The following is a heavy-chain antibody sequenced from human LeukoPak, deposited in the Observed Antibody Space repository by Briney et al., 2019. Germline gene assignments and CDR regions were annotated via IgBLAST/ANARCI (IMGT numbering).Heavy chain of an antibody. CDR3: ARLSGRQTTPY. D-gene: IGHD1-26*01. CDR2: IYYSRTT. CDR1: GGAISSYD. V-gene: IGHV4-59*08. J-gene: IGHJ4*02. Sequence: SEPLSLTCTLCGGAISSYDWRWIRQPREKGLEWIGYIYYSRTTNYNPSLKSRVTMSVDTSKNQFSLKLSSVTAADTAVYYCARLSGRQTTPYWGQGTLVTVSS.